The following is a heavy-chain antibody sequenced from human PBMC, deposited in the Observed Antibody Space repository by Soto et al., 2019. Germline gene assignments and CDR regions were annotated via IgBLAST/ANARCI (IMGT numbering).Heavy chain of an antibody. J-gene: IGHJ4*02. D-gene: IGHD5-18*01. Sequence: RRLSCAASGVTVSSNYMSWVRQAPGKGLEWVSVIYSGGSTYYADSVKGRFTISRDNSKNTLYLQMNSLRAEDTAVYYCARGIQLWSRRFDYWGQGTLVTVSS. V-gene: IGHV3-53*01. CDR3: ARGIQLWSRRFDY. CDR2: IYSGGST. CDR1: GVTVSSNY.